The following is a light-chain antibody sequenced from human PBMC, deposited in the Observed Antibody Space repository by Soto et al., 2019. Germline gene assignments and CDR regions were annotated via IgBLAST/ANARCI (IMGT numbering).Light chain of an antibody. J-gene: IGKJ1*01. CDR2: AAS. V-gene: IGKV1-6*01. CDR3: LQDYSYPWT. CDR1: RDIGSD. Sequence: QPPSSLSAHAPETITMTCRASRDIGSDLSWYQQKPGKAPTLLIYAASNLQSGVPSRFSGSGSGTDFTLTISSLQPEDVATYYCLQDYSYPWTFGQGTKVDNK.